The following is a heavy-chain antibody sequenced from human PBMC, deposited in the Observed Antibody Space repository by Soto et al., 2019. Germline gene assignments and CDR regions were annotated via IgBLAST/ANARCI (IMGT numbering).Heavy chain of an antibody. J-gene: IGHJ5*02. CDR3: AKDGPTRAVAGTSLFDP. CDR1: GFTFSSYG. D-gene: IGHD6-19*01. CDR2: ISYDGSNK. Sequence: QVQLVESGGGVVQPGRSLRLSCAASGFTFSSYGMHWVRQAPGKGLEWVAVISYDGSNKYYADSVKGRFTISRDNSKNTLYLQMNSLRAEDTAVYYCAKDGPTRAVAGTSLFDPWGQGTLVTVSS. V-gene: IGHV3-30*18.